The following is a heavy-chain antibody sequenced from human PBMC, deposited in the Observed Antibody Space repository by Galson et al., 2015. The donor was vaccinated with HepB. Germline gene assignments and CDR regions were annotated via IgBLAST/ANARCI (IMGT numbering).Heavy chain of an antibody. V-gene: IGHV3-11*01. CDR2: ISIDAKSI. CDR1: GFIFSDYY. J-gene: IGHJ5*02. CDR3: ARSSLGWFDP. D-gene: IGHD3-3*02. Sequence: SLRLSCAASGFIFSDYYMSWIRQAPGKGLEWISFISIDAKSILYADSVKGRFTISRDNAKNSLYLQMNNLRAEDTAVYYCARSSLGWFDPCGQGTLVTVSS.